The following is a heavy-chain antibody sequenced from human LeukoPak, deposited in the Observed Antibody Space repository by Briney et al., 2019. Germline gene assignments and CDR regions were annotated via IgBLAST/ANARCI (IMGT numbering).Heavy chain of an antibody. CDR2: IGIAGNT. CDR3: AREGSLSSSDAFDI. V-gene: IGHV3-13*01. J-gene: IGHJ3*02. CDR1: GFTFSNYA. Sequence: QPGGSLRLSCAASGFTFSNYAMHWVRLVLGKGLEWVSAIGIAGNTFYAGSVKGRFTISRENAKNSFHLQMNSLGAGDTAVYYCAREGSLSSSDAFDIWGQGTMVTVSS. D-gene: IGHD6-6*01.